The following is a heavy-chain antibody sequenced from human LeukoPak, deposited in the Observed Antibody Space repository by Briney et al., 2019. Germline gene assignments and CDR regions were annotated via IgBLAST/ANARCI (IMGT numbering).Heavy chain of an antibody. Sequence: SETLSLTCAVYGGSFSGYYWSWIRQPPGKGLEWSGEINHSGSTNYNPSLKSRVTISVDTSKNQFSLKLSSVTAADTAVYYCASSPFSGIRRKPIHWYFDLWGRGTLVTVSS. CDR3: ASSPFSGIRRKPIHWYFDL. J-gene: IGHJ2*01. D-gene: IGHD3-10*01. CDR2: INHSGST. V-gene: IGHV4-34*01. CDR1: GGSFSGYY.